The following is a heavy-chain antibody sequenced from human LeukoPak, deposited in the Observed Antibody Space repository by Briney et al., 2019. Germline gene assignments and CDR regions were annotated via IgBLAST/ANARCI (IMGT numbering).Heavy chain of an antibody. J-gene: IGHJ3*02. CDR2: ISGSGGST. CDR1: GFTFSSYA. V-gene: IGHV3-23*01. Sequence: GGSLRLSCAASGFTFSSYAMNWVRQAPGKGLEWVSAISGSGGSTYYADSVKGRFTISRDNSKNTLYLQMNSLRAEDTAVYYCARPTYYYDSSGSNAFDIWGRGTMVTVSS. D-gene: IGHD3-22*01. CDR3: ARPTYYYDSSGSNAFDI.